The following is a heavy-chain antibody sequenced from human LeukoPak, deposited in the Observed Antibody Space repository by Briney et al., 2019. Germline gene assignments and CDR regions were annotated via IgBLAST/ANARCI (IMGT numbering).Heavy chain of an antibody. V-gene: IGHV4-38-2*01. CDR2: IYHSGST. CDR3: ARSSYCSGGSCQRDWFDP. CDR1: GYSISSGYY. D-gene: IGHD2-15*01. Sequence: SETLSLTCAVSGYSISSGYYWGWIRQPPGKGLEGIGSIYHSGSTYYNPSLKRRVTISVDTSKNPFSLKLSSVTAADTAVYYCARSSYCSGGSCQRDWFDPWGQGTLVTVSS. J-gene: IGHJ5*02.